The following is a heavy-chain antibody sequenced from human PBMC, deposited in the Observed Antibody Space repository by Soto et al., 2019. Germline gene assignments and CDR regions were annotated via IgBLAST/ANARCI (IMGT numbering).Heavy chain of an antibody. D-gene: IGHD6-19*01. CDR2: INPSGGST. CDR1: GYTFTSYY. CDR3: ARESQCLVPRYGMDV. J-gene: IGHJ6*04. Sequence: GASVKVSCKASGYTFTSYYMHWVRQAPGQGLEWMGIINPSGGSTSYAQKFQGRVTMTRDTSTSTVYMELSSLRSEDTAVYYCARESQCLVPRYGMDVWGKGPTVTVSS. V-gene: IGHV1-46*01.